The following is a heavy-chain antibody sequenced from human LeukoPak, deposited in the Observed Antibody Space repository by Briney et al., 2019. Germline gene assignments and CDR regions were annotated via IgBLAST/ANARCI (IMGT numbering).Heavy chain of an antibody. V-gene: IGHV1-2*02. Sequence: ASVKVSCKASGYTFTDYYMHWVRQAPGQGLEWMGWINPNRGGTNYAQKFQGRVTMTRDTSITTAYMELSRLRSDDTAVYYCARGYVGVTPAFDYWGQGALVTVSS. CDR1: GYTFTDYY. D-gene: IGHD4-23*01. CDR3: ARGYVGVTPAFDY. J-gene: IGHJ4*02. CDR2: INPNRGGT.